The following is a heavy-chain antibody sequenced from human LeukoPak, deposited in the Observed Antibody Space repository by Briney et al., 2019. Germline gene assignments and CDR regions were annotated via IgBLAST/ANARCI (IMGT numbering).Heavy chain of an antibody. Sequence: GGSLRLSCAASGFTFSSYWMSWVRQAPGKGLEWVANIKQDGSEKYYVGSVKGRFTISRDNAKNSLYLQMNSLRAEDTAVYYCARVPGASERGYYYFDYWGQGTLVTVSS. V-gene: IGHV3-7*01. CDR3: ARVPGASERGYYYFDY. CDR2: IKQDGSEK. J-gene: IGHJ4*02. CDR1: GFTFSSYW. D-gene: IGHD1-26*01.